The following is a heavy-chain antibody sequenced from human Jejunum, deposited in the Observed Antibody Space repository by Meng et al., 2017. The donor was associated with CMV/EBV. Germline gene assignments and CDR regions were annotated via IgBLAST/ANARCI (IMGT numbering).Heavy chain of an antibody. D-gene: IGHD2/OR15-2a*01. CDR3: ARGGDFDP. CDR1: GYTFSNYT. CDR2: ISTHTGTP. Sequence: QVRLVQLGPELKQPAPSVEVSCKAYGYTFSNYTLNWVRRAHGRGLEWLGWISTHTGTPKYSQGFTGRFVFPLDTSVSTAYLKISSLKAEDTAVYSCARGGDFDPWGQGTLVTVSS. J-gene: IGHJ5*02. V-gene: IGHV7-4-1*02.